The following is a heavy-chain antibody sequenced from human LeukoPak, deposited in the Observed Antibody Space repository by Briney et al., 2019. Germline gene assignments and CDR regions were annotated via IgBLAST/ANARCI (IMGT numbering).Heavy chain of an antibody. CDR2: VYYSGST. V-gene: IGHV4-59*08. CDR1: GGSISSCY. CDR3: ARLPCPYSSGWSAFDY. D-gene: IGHD6-13*01. J-gene: IGHJ4*02. Sequence: SSETLSLTCTVSGGSISSCYWSWIRQPAAKGLEWIGYVYYSGSTNDNPSLKSRVTIAVDTSKNQFSMRLSSVTAADTAVYYCARLPCPYSSGWSAFDYWGQGTLVTVSS.